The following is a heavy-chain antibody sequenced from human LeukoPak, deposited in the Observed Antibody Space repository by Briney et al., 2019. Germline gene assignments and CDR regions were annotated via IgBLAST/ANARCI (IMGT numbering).Heavy chain of an antibody. V-gene: IGHV4-34*01. J-gene: IGHJ5*02. CDR1: GGSFSGYY. CDR2: INHSGST. CDR3: ARDPPISHRGYPLIAAAGPRWFDP. Sequence: PSETLSLTCAVYGGSFSGYYWSWIRQPPGKGLEWIGEINHSGSTNYNPSLKSRVTISVDTSKNQFSLKLSSVTAADTAVYYCARDPPISHRGYPLIAAAGPRWFDPWGQGTLVTVSS. D-gene: IGHD6-13*01.